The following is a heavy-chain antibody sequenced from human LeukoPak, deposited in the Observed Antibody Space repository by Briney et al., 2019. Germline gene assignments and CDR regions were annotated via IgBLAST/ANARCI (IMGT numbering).Heavy chain of an antibody. CDR1: GGSFSGYY. J-gene: IGHJ4*02. CDR2: INHSGST. CDR3: ARVRYSIAVAGIRGYFDY. V-gene: IGHV4-34*01. D-gene: IGHD6-19*01. Sequence: SETLSLTCAVYGGSFSGYYWSWIRQPPGKGLEWIGEINHSGSTNYNPSLKSRVTISVDTSKNQFSLKPSSVTAADTAVYYCARVRYSIAVAGIRGYFDYWGQGTLVTVSS.